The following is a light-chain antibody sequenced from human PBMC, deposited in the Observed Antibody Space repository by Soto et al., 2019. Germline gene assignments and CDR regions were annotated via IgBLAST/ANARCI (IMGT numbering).Light chain of an antibody. Sequence: EIVLTQSPAILSLSPGERATLSCRASQSVSSYLAWYHQKPGQPPRLLIYDASNRATGIPARFSGSGSGTDFTPTISSLETEDFAVYYCQERSNWRVTFGGGTEVEIK. CDR3: QERSNWRVT. V-gene: IGKV3-11*01. CDR2: DAS. CDR1: QSVSSY. J-gene: IGKJ4*01.